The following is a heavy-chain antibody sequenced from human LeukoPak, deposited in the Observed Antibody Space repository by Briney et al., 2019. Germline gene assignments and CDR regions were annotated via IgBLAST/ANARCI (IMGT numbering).Heavy chain of an antibody. D-gene: IGHD1-26*01. CDR2: ISSSGSII. CDR1: GFTFSNYN. CDR3: AREVVGTTSEFDY. Sequence: AGGSLRLSCAASGFTFSNYNMNWVRQAPGKGLEWISYISSSGSIIYYADSVKGRFTISRDNAKNSLYLQMNSLRAEDTAVYYCAREVVGTTSEFDYWGQGTLVTVSS. V-gene: IGHV3-48*04. J-gene: IGHJ4*02.